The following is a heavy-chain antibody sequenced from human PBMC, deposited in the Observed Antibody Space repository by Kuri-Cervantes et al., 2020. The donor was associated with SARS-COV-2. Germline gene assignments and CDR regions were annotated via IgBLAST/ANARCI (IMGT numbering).Heavy chain of an antibody. D-gene: IGHD2-15*01. CDR1: GFXFSSYA. CDR2: ISXXGSNK. CDR3: ARSIGXXPAPFDY. Sequence: GGSLRPXXAASGFXFSSYAMHWVRQAXVKGLEWVAVISXXGSNKYYAXTVKGRXTISRDXSKNTLYLQMNSLRXEDTXXXYCARSIGXXPAPFDYWDQGTLVTVSS. J-gene: IGHJ4*02. V-gene: IGHV3-30-3*01.